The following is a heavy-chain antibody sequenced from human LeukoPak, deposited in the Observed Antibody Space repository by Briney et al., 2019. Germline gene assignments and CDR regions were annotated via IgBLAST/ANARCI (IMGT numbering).Heavy chain of an antibody. J-gene: IGHJ4*02. CDR1: GFTFSSYS. D-gene: IGHD2-2*01. CDR3: ARGISLVVPAADY. Sequence: GGSLRLSCAASGFTFSSYSMNWVRQAPGKGLEWVSYISSSSSTIYYADSVKGRFTISRDNAKNSLYLQMNSLRAEDTAVYYCARGISLVVPAADYWGQGTLVTVSS. CDR2: ISSSSSTI. V-gene: IGHV3-48*04.